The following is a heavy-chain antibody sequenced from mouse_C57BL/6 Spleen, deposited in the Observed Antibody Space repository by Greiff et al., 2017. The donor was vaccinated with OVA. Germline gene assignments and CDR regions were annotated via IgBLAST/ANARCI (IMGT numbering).Heavy chain of an antibody. V-gene: IGHV3-6*01. J-gene: IGHJ2*01. CDR2: ISYDGSN. Sequence: EVHLVESGPGLVKPSQSLSLTCSVTGYSITSGYYWNWIRQFPGNKLEWMGYISYDGSNNYNPSLKNRISITRDTSKNQFFLKLNSVTTEDTATYYCARDRLSGYDGYLFDYWGQGTTLTVSS. CDR3: ARDRLSGYDGYLFDY. D-gene: IGHD2-3*01. CDR1: GYSITSGYY.